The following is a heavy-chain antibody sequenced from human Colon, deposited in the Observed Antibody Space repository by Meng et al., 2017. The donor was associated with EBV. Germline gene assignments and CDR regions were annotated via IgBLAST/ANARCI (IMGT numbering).Heavy chain of an antibody. Sequence: QLPGSGPGLVKPSQTLSLTCTFSGGSISSGDYYWSWIRQPPGKGLEWIGYIYYSGSTYYNPSLKSRVTISVDTSKNQFSLKLSSVTAADTAVYYCARDRGGLGAFDYWGQGTLVTVSS. CDR1: GGSISSGDYY. CDR3: ARDRGGLGAFDY. D-gene: IGHD5-12*01. J-gene: IGHJ4*02. CDR2: IYYSGST. V-gene: IGHV4-30-4*01.